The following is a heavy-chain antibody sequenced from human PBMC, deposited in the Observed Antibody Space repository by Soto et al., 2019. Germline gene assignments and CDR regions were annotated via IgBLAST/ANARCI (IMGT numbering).Heavy chain of an antibody. D-gene: IGHD6-13*01. CDR3: AAWPRTRSSWFDL. J-gene: IGHJ5*02. Sequence: EVQLVESGGGLVQPRGSLRLSCSGSGFTFSNYWMTWVRQAPGKGLEWVANIKYEGSETDYGDSVKGRFTISRDNAKDSRYLQMNGLRTEDTAIYCCAAWPRTRSSWFDLWGKGTLVTVSS. CDR2: IKYEGSET. V-gene: IGHV3-7*05. CDR1: GFTFSNYW.